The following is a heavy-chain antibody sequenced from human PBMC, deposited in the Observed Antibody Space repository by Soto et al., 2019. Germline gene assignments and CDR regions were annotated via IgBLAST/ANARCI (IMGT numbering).Heavy chain of an antibody. J-gene: IGHJ6*01. CDR3: SRARYCTSPSCYNHYYYGMDI. D-gene: IGHD2-2*02. CDR1: GYTFTKYG. V-gene: IGHV1-18*04. CDR2: IGVYNGKT. Sequence: QEQLVQSGGEVKKPGASVRVSCKASGYTFTKYGITWLRQAPGQGLEWMGWIGVYNGKTNYARKLQGRVIMTADTSASTAYMELRSLRSDDTAVYYCSRARYCTSPSCYNHYYYGMDIW.